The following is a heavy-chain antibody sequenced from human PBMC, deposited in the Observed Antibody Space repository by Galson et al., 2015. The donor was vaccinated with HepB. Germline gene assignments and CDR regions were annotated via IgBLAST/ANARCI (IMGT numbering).Heavy chain of an antibody. CDR2: INAGNGNT. CDR1: GYTFTSYA. Sequence: SVKVSCKASGYTFTSYAMHWVRQAPGQRLEWMGWINAGNGNTKYSQKFQGRVTITRDTSASTAYMELSSLRSEDTAVYYCARDWGWELPHNWFDPWGQGTLVTVSS. V-gene: IGHV1-3*01. CDR3: ARDWGWELPHNWFDP. J-gene: IGHJ5*02. D-gene: IGHD1-26*01.